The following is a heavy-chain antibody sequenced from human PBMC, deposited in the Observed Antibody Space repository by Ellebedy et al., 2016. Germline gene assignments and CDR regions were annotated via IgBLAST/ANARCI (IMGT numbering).Heavy chain of an antibody. J-gene: IGHJ1*01. CDR2: IYYSGTT. Sequence: SETLSLTXTVSGDSISSGNHHWGWIRQPPGKGLEWIGSIYYSGTTYYNPSLKSRVTISIDTAKNQFSLKVSSVTAADTAVYYCTRGPDHAKTGYWGQGTPVTVSS. CDR3: TRGPDHAKTGY. D-gene: IGHD1-14*01. CDR1: GDSISSGNHH. V-gene: IGHV4-39*01.